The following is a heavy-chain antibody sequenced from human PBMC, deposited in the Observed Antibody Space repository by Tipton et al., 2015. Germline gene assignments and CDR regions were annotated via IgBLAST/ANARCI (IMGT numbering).Heavy chain of an antibody. CDR1: GGSFSGYY. J-gene: IGHJ5*02. D-gene: IGHD2-15*01. Sequence: TLSLTCAVYGGSFSGYYWSWIRQPPGKGLEWIGEINHSGSTNYNPSLKSRVTISVDTSKNEFSVRLNSVTAADTAIYYCARDIVPNWFEPWGQGILVTVSS. V-gene: IGHV4-34*01. CDR2: INHSGST. CDR3: ARDIVPNWFEP.